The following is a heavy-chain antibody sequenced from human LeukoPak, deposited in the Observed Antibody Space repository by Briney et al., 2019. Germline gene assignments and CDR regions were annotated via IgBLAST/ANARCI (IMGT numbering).Heavy chain of an antibody. CDR1: GGSISSNNYY. CDR3: AIALLGYYYAMDV. CDR2: MYYSGST. J-gene: IGHJ6*02. Sequence: SETLSLTCTVSGGSISSNNYYWGWIRRPPGKGLEWIGSMYYSGSTYYNPTLKSRVTISADTSKNQFSLKLSSVTAADTAVYYCAIALLGYYYAMDVWGQGTTVTVSS. V-gene: IGHV4-39*07. D-gene: IGHD3-16*01.